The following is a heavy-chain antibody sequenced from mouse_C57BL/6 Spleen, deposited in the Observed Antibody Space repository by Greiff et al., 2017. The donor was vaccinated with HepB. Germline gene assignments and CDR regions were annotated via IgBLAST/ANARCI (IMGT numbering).Heavy chain of an antibody. CDR1: GYAFTNYL. CDR2: INPGSGGT. J-gene: IGHJ2*01. Sequence: QVQLQQSGAELVRPGTSVKVSCKASGYAFTNYLIEWVKQRPGQGLEWIGVINPGSGGTNYNEKFKGKATLTADKSSSTAYMQLSSLTSEDSAVYFCARSHGYWDYWGQGTTLTVSS. V-gene: IGHV1-54*01. CDR3: ARSHGYWDY.